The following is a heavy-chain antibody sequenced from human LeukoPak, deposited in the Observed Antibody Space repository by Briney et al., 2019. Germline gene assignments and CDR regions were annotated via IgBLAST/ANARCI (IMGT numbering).Heavy chain of an antibody. D-gene: IGHD2-15*01. CDR2: ISSSSSTI. CDR3: AKDQRAIAATPDY. Sequence: GGSLRLSCAASGFTFSSYSMNWVRQAPGKGLEWVSYISSSSSTIYYADSVKGRFTISRDNSKNTLYLQMNSLRAEDTAVYYCAKDQRAIAATPDYWGRGTLVTVSS. J-gene: IGHJ4*02. V-gene: IGHV3-48*01. CDR1: GFTFSSYS.